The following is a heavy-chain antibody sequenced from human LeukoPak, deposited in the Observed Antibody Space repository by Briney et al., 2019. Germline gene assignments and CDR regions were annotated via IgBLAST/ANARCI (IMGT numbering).Heavy chain of an antibody. CDR3: AREPPTPGYWYYDL. CDR1: GFSFSRHD. V-gene: IGHV3-13*01. CDR2: ISISGDK. D-gene: IGHD1-14*01. Sequence: GGSLGLSCVASGFSFSRHDIHWVRQDSGKGLEWVSAISISGDKHYSDSVRGRFTISRADAENSVFLEMNSLRADDTAVYFCAREPPTPGYWYYDLWGRGTLVSVSS. J-gene: IGHJ2*01.